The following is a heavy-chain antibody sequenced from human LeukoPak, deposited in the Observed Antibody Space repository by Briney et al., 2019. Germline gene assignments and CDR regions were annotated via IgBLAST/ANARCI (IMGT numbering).Heavy chain of an antibody. J-gene: IGHJ4*02. CDR2: ISGSGGST. CDR1: GFTFSSYA. Sequence: AGGSLRLSCAASGFTFSSYAMSWVRQAPGKGLEWVSAISGSGGSTYYADSVKGRFTISRDNSKNTLYLQINSLRAEDTAVYYCAKDSRKLLDYWGQGTLVTVSS. V-gene: IGHV3-23*01. CDR3: AKDSRKLLDY. D-gene: IGHD6-6*01.